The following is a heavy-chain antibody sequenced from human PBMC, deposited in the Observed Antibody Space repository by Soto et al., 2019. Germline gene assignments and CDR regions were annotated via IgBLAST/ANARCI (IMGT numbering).Heavy chain of an antibody. CDR1: GLSVVGSY. D-gene: IGHD3-3*01. J-gene: IGHJ4*02. CDR2: VYPDHNT. V-gene: IGHV3-53*01. CDR3: ARLPGAFYYDNGDYDFLDY. Sequence: PVGSLRLSCAASGLSVVGSYMNWFRQSEQKGLEWISVVYPDHNTYYAESVRGRFTISRDRSKNTVSLQMNSLRAEDTAVYYCARLPGAFYYDNGDYDFLDYWGQGTLVTVSS.